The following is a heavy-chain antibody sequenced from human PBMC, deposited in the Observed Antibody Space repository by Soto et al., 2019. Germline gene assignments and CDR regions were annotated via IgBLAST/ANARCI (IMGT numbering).Heavy chain of an antibody. CDR1: GGSFSGYY. J-gene: IGHJ6*02. Sequence: SEPLSLTCAVYGGSFSGYYWSWIRQPPGKGLEWIGEINHSGSTNYNPSLKSRVTISVDTSKNQFSLKLSSVTAADTAVYYCARGNRNRVISSSWTSRTKYYYYGMDVWGQGTTVTVSS. V-gene: IGHV4-34*01. CDR2: INHSGST. CDR3: ARGNRNRVISSSWTSRTKYYYYGMDV. D-gene: IGHD6-13*01.